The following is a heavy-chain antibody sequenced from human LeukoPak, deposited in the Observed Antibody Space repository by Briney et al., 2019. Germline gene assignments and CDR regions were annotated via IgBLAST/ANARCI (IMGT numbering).Heavy chain of an antibody. D-gene: IGHD3-3*01. CDR3: ARGLYDFWSGSPFDY. Sequence: ASVKVSCKASGYTFTSYYMHWVRQAPGQGLEWMGIINPNSGGTNSAQKFQGRVTMTRDTSISTAYMELSRLRSDDTAVYYCARGLYDFWSGSPFDYWGQGTLVTVSS. CDR2: INPNSGGT. V-gene: IGHV1-2*02. CDR1: GYTFTSYY. J-gene: IGHJ4*02.